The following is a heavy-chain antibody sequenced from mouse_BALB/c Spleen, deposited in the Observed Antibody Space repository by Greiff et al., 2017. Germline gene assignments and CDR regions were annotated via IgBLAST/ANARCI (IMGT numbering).Heavy chain of an antibody. Sequence: QVQLKESGPGLVAPSQSLSITCTVSGFSLTSYGVHWVRQPPGKGLEWLGVIWAGGSTNYNSALMSRLSISKDNSKSQVFLKMNSLQTDDTAMYYCARDESTTDEADWGQGTLVTVSA. CDR3: ARDESTTDEAD. D-gene: IGHD1-1*01. J-gene: IGHJ3*01. V-gene: IGHV2-9*02. CDR2: IWAGGST. CDR1: GFSLTSYG.